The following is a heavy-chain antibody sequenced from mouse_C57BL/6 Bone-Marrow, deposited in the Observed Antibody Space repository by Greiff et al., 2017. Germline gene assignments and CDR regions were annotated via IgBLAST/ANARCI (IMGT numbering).Heavy chain of an antibody. CDR2: IDPENGDT. Sequence: EVQLQQSGAELVRPGASVKLSCTASGFNFKDDYMHWVKQRPEQGLEWIGWIDPENGDTDYATKFKGKATITADKSSNTAYLQRSSLPSEDTADYYYSASYGSGGGPHDYWGQGTTLTVAS. J-gene: IGHJ2*01. D-gene: IGHD1-1*01. CDR1: GFNFKDDY. CDR3: SASYGSGGGPHDY. V-gene: IGHV14-4*01.